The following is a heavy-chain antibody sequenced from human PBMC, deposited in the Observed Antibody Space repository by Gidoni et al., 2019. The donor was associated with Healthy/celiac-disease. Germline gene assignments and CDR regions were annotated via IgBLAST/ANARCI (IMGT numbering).Heavy chain of an antibody. CDR1: AGSISSGGYY. D-gene: IGHD3-10*01. V-gene: IGHV4-31*03. CDR2: IYYSGST. J-gene: IGHJ4*02. Sequence: QVQLQETGPGLAKPSQTLTLTCTASAGSISSGGYYWSGIRQHPGNVLEWIGYIYYSGSTYYNPSLKSRVTISVDTSKNQFSLKLSSVTAADTAVYYCARARFGATDYWGQGTLVTVSS. CDR3: ARARFGATDY.